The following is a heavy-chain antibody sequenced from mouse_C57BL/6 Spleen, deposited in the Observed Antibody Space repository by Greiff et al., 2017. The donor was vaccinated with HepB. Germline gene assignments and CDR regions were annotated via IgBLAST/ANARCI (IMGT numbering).Heavy chain of an antibody. J-gene: IGHJ3*01. V-gene: IGHV1-15*01. Sequence: QVQLQQSGAELVRPGASVTLSCKASGYTFTDYEMHWVKQTPVHGLEWIGAIDTETGGTAYNQKFKGKAILTADKSSSTAYMELRSLTSEDSAVYYCTRAPSEYDYGFAYWGQGTLVTVSA. CDR2: IDTETGGT. CDR3: TRAPSEYDYGFAY. D-gene: IGHD2-4*01. CDR1: GYTFTDYE.